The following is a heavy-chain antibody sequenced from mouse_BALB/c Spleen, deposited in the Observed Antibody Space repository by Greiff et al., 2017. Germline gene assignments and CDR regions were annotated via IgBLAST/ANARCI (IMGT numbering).Heavy chain of an antibody. J-gene: IGHJ2*01. D-gene: IGHD2-12*01. CDR2: INPSTGYT. V-gene: IGHV1-7*01. CDR3: ARRVYYSFDY. CDR1: GYTFTSYW. Sequence: VMLVESGAELAKPGASVKMSCKASGYTFTSYWMHWVKQRPGQGLEWIGYINPSTGYTEYNQKFKDKATLTADKSSSTAYMQPSSLTSEDSAVYYCARRVYYSFDYWGQGTTLTVSS.